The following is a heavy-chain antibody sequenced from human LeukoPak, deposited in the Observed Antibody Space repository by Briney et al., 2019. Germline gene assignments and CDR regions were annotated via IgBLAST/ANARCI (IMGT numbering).Heavy chain of an antibody. J-gene: IGHJ4*02. D-gene: IGHD6-6*01. Sequence: SETLSLTCAVYGGSFSGYYWSWIRQPPGKGLEWIGEINYSGSTNYNPSLKSRVTISVDTSMNQFSLKLSSVTAADTAVYYCARGRLIAARPVDYWGQGTLVTVSS. CDR1: GGSFSGYY. CDR3: ARGRLIAARPVDY. CDR2: INYSGST. V-gene: IGHV4-34*01.